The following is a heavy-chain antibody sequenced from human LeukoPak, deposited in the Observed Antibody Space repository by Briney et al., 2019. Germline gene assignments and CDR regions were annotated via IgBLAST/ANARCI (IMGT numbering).Heavy chain of an antibody. J-gene: IGHJ4*02. CDR1: GGTFSSYA. Sequence: SSVKVSCKASGGTFSSYAISWVRQAPGPGLESMGGTIPIFGTPNHARKFQGRVTITADESTSTAYMELSSLRSEDTAVYYCARASSTYSGSYPYDYWGQGTLVTVSS. CDR3: ARASSTYSGSYPYDY. CDR2: TIPIFGTP. V-gene: IGHV1-69*01. D-gene: IGHD1-26*01.